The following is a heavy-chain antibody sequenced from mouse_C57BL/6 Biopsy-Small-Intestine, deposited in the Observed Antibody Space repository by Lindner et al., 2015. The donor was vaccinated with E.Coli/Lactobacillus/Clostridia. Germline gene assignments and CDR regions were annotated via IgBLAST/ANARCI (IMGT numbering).Heavy chain of an antibody. J-gene: IGHJ2*01. V-gene: IGHV1-82*01. D-gene: IGHD2-13*01. CDR3: ARDYYGDYFDY. CDR2: VYPGDGDT. CDR1: GYAFSSSW. Sequence: VQLQESGPELVKSGASVKISCMASGYAFSSSWMNWVKQRPGKGLEWIGRVYPGDGDTDYYGKFKGKATLTADKSSSTAYMQLSSLTSEDSAVYFCARDYYGDYFDYWGQGTTLTVSS.